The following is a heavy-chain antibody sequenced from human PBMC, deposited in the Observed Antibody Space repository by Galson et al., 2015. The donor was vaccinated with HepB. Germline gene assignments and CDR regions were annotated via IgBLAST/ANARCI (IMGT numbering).Heavy chain of an antibody. CDR2: ISPNTGVT. D-gene: IGHD3-10*01. V-gene: IGHV1-2*04. Sequence: SVKVSCKASGSTFTDYSIHWVRQAPGHGLEWMGWISPNTGVTDYAQRFQGWVTLTRDTAISTVYMDLSRLTSADTAVYYCARDLGSPHYYYMDVWGKGTTVTVSS. J-gene: IGHJ6*03. CDR3: ARDLGSPHYYYMDV. CDR1: GSTFTDYS.